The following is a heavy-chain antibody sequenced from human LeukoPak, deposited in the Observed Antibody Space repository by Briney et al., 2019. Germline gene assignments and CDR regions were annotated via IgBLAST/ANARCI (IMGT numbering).Heavy chain of an antibody. CDR2: ISGSGGNT. CDR3: AKDLVNYDFWSGYQGY. D-gene: IGHD3-3*01. V-gene: IGHV3-23*01. Sequence: AGGSLTLSCSASGFTFSTYAMMWLGQAPGKGLEWVSAISGSGGNTDYADSVKGRFTISRDTSKDTLYLHMTSRRAEDTAVYYCAKDLVNYDFWSGYQGYGGEGPLVTVS. J-gene: IGHJ4*02. CDR1: GFTFSTYA.